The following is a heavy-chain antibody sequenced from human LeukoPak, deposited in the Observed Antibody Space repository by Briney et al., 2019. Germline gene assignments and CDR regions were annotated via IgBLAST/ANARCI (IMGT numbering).Heavy chain of an antibody. J-gene: IGHJ2*01. CDR3: ARQRGWYFAL. CDR1: GDSINSYY. Sequence: KSSETLSLTCTVSGDSINSYYWSWIRQPPGKGLEWIGYVYYSGSTNYNPSLKSRVTISVDTSKNQFSLKLSSVTAADTAVYYCARQRGWYFALWGRGTLVTVSS. CDR2: VYYSGST. V-gene: IGHV4-59*01.